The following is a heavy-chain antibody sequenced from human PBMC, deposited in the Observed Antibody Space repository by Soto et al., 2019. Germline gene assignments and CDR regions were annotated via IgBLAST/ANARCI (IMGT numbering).Heavy chain of an antibody. Sequence: EVQLVESGGGLVQPGGSLRLSCADSGFIISSNWMHWVRQAPGKGLVWVSRINSDGSTTSYADSVKGRFTISRDNAKNTLCLQMDSLRAEDTGVYYCARGPSGWYGFDYWGQGPLVTVSS. V-gene: IGHV3-74*01. CDR2: INSDGSTT. J-gene: IGHJ4*02. CDR1: GFIISSNW. D-gene: IGHD6-19*01. CDR3: ARGPSGWYGFDY.